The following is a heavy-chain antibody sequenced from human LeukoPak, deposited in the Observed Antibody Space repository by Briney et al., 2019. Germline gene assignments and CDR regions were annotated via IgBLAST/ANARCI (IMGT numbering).Heavy chain of an antibody. CDR2: ISSSGSTI. J-gene: IGHJ4*02. CDR3: AKGGSGSWAGVRY. Sequence: GGSLRLSCAASGFMFSSSEMTWVRQGPGMGLEWVSYISSSGSTIYYADSVKGRFTISRDNSKNTLYLQMNSLRAEDTAVYHCAKGGSGSWAGVRYWGQGTLVTVPS. V-gene: IGHV3-48*03. D-gene: IGHD1-26*01. CDR1: GFMFSSSE.